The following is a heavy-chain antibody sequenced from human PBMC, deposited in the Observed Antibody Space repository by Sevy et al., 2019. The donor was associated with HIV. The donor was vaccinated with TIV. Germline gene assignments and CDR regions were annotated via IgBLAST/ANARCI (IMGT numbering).Heavy chain of an antibody. CDR2: ISYDGSNK. D-gene: IGHD5-12*01. V-gene: IGHV3-30-3*01. CDR3: ASDRLRFTGYYYYGMDV. Sequence: GGSLRLSCAASGFTFSSYAMHWDRQAPGKGLEWVAVISYDGSNKYYADSVKGRFTISRDNSKNTLYLQMNSLRAEDTAVYYCASDRLRFTGYYYYGMDVWGQGTTVTVSS. CDR1: GFTFSSYA. J-gene: IGHJ6*02.